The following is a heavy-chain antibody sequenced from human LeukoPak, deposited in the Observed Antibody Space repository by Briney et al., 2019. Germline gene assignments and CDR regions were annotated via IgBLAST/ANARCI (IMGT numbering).Heavy chain of an antibody. J-gene: IGHJ4*02. D-gene: IGHD3-22*01. CDR3: AANYEGDYYDSSGLFDY. CDR2: IIPIFGTA. CDR1: GGTFSSYA. Sequence: SVKVSCKASGGTFSSYAISWVRQAPRQGLEWMGGIIPIFGTANYAQKFQGRVTITADESTSTAYMELSSLRSEDTAVYYCAANYEGDYYDSSGLFDYWGQGTLVTVSS. V-gene: IGHV1-69*13.